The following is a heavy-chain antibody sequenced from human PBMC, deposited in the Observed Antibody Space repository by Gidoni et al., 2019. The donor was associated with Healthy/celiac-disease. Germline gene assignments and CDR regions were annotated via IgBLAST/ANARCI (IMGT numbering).Heavy chain of an antibody. CDR3: ARDGFVYSGFEGFFLDV. Sequence: EVQLVESGGGLVQPGGSLRLSCVASGFIFENFWMNWVRRAPGKGLEWVANIKQDGGEKNFVDSVKGRFTIARDNAKTSLFLQMNSLRAEDTGVYYCARDGFVYSGFEGFFLDVWGKGTTVTVSS. CDR1: GFIFENFW. V-gene: IGHV3-7*03. J-gene: IGHJ6*04. D-gene: IGHD5-12*01. CDR2: IKQDGGEK.